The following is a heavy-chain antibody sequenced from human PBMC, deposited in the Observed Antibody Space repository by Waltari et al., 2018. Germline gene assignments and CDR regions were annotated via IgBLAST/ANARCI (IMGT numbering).Heavy chain of an antibody. CDR1: GGTFDDSF. D-gene: IGHD3-10*01. V-gene: IGHV4-34*02. CDR2: INHSGST. Sequence: HAQLRQWGAGLLKPSATLSLPCAAPGGTFDDSFWTQVRRSPGEGLEWIGEINHSGSTNYNPSLRSRITVSVDTSKNQFSLKLSSVTAADTATYYCARGGSTFGLGDWSQGSLVTVSS. CDR3: ARGGSTFGLGD. J-gene: IGHJ4*02.